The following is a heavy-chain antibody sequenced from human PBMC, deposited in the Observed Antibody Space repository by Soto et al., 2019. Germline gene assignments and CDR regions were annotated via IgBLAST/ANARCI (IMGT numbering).Heavy chain of an antibody. D-gene: IGHD3-10*01. CDR3: AKDSHYYGPGGYYYYGMDV. Sequence: GGSLRLSCAASGFTFSSYAMSWVRQAPGKGLEWVSAISGSGGSTYYADSVKGRFTISRDNSKNTLYLQMNSLRAEDTAFYYCAKDSHYYGPGGYYYYGMDVWGQGTTVTVSS. CDR2: ISGSGGST. CDR1: GFTFSSYA. V-gene: IGHV3-23*01. J-gene: IGHJ6*02.